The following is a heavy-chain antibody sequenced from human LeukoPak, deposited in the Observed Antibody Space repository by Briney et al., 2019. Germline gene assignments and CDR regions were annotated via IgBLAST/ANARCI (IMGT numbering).Heavy chain of an antibody. D-gene: IGHD3-10*01. CDR2: ISSSGSTI. CDR1: GFTFSNYW. V-gene: IGHV3-48*04. J-gene: IGHJ4*02. CDR3: ARSPWFGELLESYFDY. Sequence: GGSLRLSCVASGFTFSNYWMNWVRQAPGKGLEWVSYISSSGSTIYYADSVKGRFTISRDNAKNSLYLQMNSLRAEDTAVYYCARSPWFGELLESYFDYWGQGTLVTVSS.